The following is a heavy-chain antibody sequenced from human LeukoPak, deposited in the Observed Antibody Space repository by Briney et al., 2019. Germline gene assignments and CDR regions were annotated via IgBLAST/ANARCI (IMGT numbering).Heavy chain of an antibody. V-gene: IGHV3-53*01. CDR3: VTPGPTVTGGFEY. J-gene: IGHJ4*02. CDR1: GYSVSGKY. D-gene: IGHD4-17*01. CDR2: IYTGGST. Sequence: PGGSLRLSCAASGYSVSGKYMGWVRQAPGKGLEWVSVIYTGGSTYYTDSVKGRFTISRDDSKNTLNLQMNSLRADDTAVYYCVTPGPTVTGGFEYWGQGTLVTVSS.